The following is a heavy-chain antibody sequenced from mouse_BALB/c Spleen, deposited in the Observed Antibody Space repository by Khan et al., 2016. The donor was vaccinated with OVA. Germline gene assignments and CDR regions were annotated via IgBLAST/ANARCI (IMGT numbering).Heavy chain of an antibody. CDR1: GYTFSSSW. D-gene: IGHD1-1*01. CDR3: ARYYGSRFVY. CDR2: IYPGNDDT. Sequence: QVQLQQPGAELVRPGSSVKISCKASGYTFSSSWMNWVKQRPGQGLEWIGQIYPGNDDTNYNGKFKGKATLTADKSSSTAYMQLTSLTSEDSAVYFDARYYGSRFVYWCQGTLVTVSA. J-gene: IGHJ3*01. V-gene: IGHV1-80*01.